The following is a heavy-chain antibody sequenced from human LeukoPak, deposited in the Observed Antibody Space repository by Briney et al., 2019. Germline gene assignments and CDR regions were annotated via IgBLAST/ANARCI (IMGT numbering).Heavy chain of an antibody. V-gene: IGHV4-59*12. CDR2: IYYSGST. CDR3: ATSYGDYSLNY. CDR1: GGSISSYY. D-gene: IGHD4-17*01. Sequence: SETLSLTCTVSGGSISSYYWSWIRQPPGKGLEWIGYIYYSGSTNYNPSLKSRVTISVDTSKNQFSLELSSVTAADTAVYYCATSYGDYSLNYWGQGTLVTVSS. J-gene: IGHJ4*02.